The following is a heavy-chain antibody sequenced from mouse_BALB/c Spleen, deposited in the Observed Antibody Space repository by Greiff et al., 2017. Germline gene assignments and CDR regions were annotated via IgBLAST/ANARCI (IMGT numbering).Heavy chain of an antibody. V-gene: IGHV5-6*01. CDR1: GFTFSSYG. CDR2: ISSGGSYT. D-gene: IGHD1-2*01. Sequence: EVQLVESGGDLVKPGGSLKLSCAASGFTFSSYGMSWVRQTPDKRLEWVATISSGGSYTYYPDSVKGRFTISRDNAKNTLYLQMSSLKSEDTAMYYCASITTATGYFDYWGQGTTLTVSS. CDR3: ASITTATGYFDY. J-gene: IGHJ2*01.